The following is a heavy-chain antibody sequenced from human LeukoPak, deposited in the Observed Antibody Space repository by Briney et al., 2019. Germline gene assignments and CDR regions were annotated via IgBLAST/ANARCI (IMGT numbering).Heavy chain of an antibody. CDR2: ISGSGGST. V-gene: IGHV3-23*01. D-gene: IGHD1-26*01. J-gene: IGHJ4*02. CDR1: GFTFSSYA. Sequence: GGSLRLSCAASGFTFSSYAMSWVRQAPGKGLEGASAISGSGGSTYYADSVKGRFTISRDNSKNTLYLQMNSLRAEDTAVYYCAKDPNSGSYYPYYFDYWGQGTLVTVSS. CDR3: AKDPNSGSYYPYYFDY.